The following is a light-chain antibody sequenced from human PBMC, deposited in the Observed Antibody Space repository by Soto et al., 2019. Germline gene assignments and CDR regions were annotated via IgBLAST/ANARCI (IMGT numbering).Light chain of an antibody. Sequence: QSALTQPASVSGSPGQSIAISCTGTSSDVGGYNYVSWYQQHPGKAQKLMIYDVNNRPSGVSNRFSGSKSGNTASLTISGLQAEDEADYYCCSYTTSSTYVFGTGTKVTVL. CDR2: DVN. V-gene: IGLV2-14*03. J-gene: IGLJ1*01. CDR3: CSYTTSSTYV. CDR1: SSDVGGYNY.